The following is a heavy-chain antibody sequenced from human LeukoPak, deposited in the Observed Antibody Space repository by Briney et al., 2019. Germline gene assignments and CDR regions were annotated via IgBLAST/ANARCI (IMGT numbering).Heavy chain of an antibody. CDR3: ARIWLTRSYYFDY. D-gene: IGHD5-12*01. J-gene: IGHJ4*02. CDR2: IDWDDDK. V-gene: IGHV2-70*11. Sequence: SGPALVKPTQTLTLTCTFSGFSLSTSGVCVSWIRQPPGKALEWLARIDWDDDKYYSTSLKTRLTISKDTSKNQVVLTMTNMDLVDTATYYCARIWLTRSYYFDYWGQGTLVTVSS. CDR1: GFSLSTSGVC.